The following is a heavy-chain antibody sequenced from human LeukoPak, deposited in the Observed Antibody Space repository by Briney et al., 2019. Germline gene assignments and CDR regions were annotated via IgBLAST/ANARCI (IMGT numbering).Heavy chain of an antibody. CDR2: MNPNSGNT. J-gene: IGHJ6*04. V-gene: IGHV1-8*02. D-gene: IGHD5-18*01. CDR1: GGTFSSYA. Sequence: ASVKVSCKASGGTFSSYAISWVRQAPGQGLEWMGWMNPNSGNTGYAQKFQGRVTMTRNTSISTAYMELSSLRSEDTAVYYCARWGVDTAMVGGDVWGKGTTVTVSS. CDR3: ARWGVDTAMVGGDV.